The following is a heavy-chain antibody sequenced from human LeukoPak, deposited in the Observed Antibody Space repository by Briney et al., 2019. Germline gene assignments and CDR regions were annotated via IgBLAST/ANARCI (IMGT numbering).Heavy chain of an antibody. J-gene: IGHJ4*02. V-gene: IGHV3-21*01. CDR2: ISGSTKYI. CDR1: GFTFSTYT. Sequence: PGGSLRLSCAASGFTFSTYTMNWVRQAPGKGLEWVSSISGSTKYIYYAASLKGRFTISRDNAKNSLYLEMNSLRAEDTAVYYCARDRASSWPFDYWGQGNLDTVSS. CDR3: ARDRASSWPFDY. D-gene: IGHD6-13*01.